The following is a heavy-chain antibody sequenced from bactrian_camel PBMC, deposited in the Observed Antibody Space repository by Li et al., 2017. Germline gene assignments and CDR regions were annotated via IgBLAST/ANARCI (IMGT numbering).Heavy chain of an antibody. Sequence: HVQLVESGGGSVQPGGSLRLSCASSGYTSRKICMGWFRQAPGKEREEVAKIYTGGGGRYYADSVKGRFTISKDDAKNSPDLQMHDLKSEDTAHYYCATVSEGPYRDYEFKDWGQGTQVTVS. D-gene: IGHD4*01. J-gene: IGHJ4*01. CDR2: IYTGGGGR. CDR1: GYTSRKIC. CDR3: ATVSEGPYRDYEFKD. V-gene: IGHV3S1*01.